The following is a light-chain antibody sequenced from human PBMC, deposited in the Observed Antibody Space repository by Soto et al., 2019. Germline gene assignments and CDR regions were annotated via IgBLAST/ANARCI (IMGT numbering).Light chain of an antibody. CDR3: AAWDDSLNGQGV. V-gene: IGLV1-44*01. CDR1: SSNIGSNT. CDR2: SNN. Sequence: SVRTQPPSASGTPGQRVTISCSGSSSNIGSNTVNWYQQLPGTAPKLLIYSNNQRPSGVPDRFSGSKSGTSASLAISGLQSEDEADYYCAAWDDSLNGQGVFGTGTKVPVL. J-gene: IGLJ1*01.